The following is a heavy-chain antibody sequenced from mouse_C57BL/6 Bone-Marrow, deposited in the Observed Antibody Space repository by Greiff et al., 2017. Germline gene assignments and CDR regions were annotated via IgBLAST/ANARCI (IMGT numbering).Heavy chain of an antibody. V-gene: IGHV5-17*01. D-gene: IGHD3-3*01. CDR1: GFTFSDYG. CDR2: ISSGSSTI. CDR3: ARGTRGY. Sequence: DVHLVESGGGLVKPGGSLKLSCAASGFTFSDYGMHWVRQAPEKGLEWVAYISSGSSTIYYADTVKGRFTISRDNAKNTLFLQMTSLRSEDTAMYYCARGTRGYWGQGTTLTVSS. J-gene: IGHJ2*01.